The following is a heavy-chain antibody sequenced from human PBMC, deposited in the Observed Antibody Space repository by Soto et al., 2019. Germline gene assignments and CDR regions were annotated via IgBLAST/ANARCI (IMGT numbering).Heavy chain of an antibody. J-gene: IGHJ4*02. Sequence: GGSLRLSCATSGFILNNYAVNWVRQAPGKGLEWVATMWDNGRYYGDSVKGRFTISGDTSKSTVDLQMNSLRPEDTAMYYCARGSDASWAASEYWGQGTLVTVSS. CDR1: GFILNNYA. CDR3: ARGSDASWAASEY. V-gene: IGHV3-33*01. CDR2: MWDNGR. D-gene: IGHD2-2*01.